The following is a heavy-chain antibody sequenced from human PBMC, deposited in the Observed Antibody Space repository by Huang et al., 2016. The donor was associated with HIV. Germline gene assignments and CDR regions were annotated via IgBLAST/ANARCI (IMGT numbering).Heavy chain of an antibody. D-gene: IGHD3-10*01. CDR3: ARAPHYGSGSYYY. J-gene: IGHJ4*02. V-gene: IGHV4-34*01. CDR1: GGSFSGYY. Sequence: QVQLHQWGAGLLKPSETLSLTCAVYGGSFSGYYWSWIRQPPGKGLEGIGEITHSGSTNYNPSLKSRVTIAEETSKNQCSLKLSSVTAADTAVYYCARAPHYGSGSYYYWGQGTLVTVSS. CDR2: ITHSGST.